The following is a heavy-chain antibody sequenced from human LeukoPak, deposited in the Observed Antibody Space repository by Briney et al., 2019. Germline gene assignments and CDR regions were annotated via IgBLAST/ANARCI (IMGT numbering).Heavy chain of an antibody. Sequence: GRSLRLSCAASGFTFSSYAMHWVRQAPGKGLEWVAVISYDGSNKYYADSVKGRFTISRDNSKNTLYLQMNSLRAEDTAVYYCARDQDYYGSGRTYWGQGTLVTVFS. V-gene: IGHV3-30*01. J-gene: IGHJ4*02. D-gene: IGHD3-10*01. CDR3: ARDQDYYGSGRTY. CDR2: ISYDGSNK. CDR1: GFTFSSYA.